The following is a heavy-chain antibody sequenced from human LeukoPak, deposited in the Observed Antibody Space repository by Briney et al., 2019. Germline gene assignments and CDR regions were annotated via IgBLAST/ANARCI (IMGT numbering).Heavy chain of an antibody. V-gene: IGHV3-21*04. CDR1: GFTFSSYS. Sequence: PGGSLRLSCAASGFTFSSYSMNWVRQAPGKGLEWVSSISSSSYIYYADSVKGRFTISRDNAKNSLYLQMNSLRAEDTAVYYCAKYGSSWLLYYFDYWGQGTLVTVSS. D-gene: IGHD6-13*01. J-gene: IGHJ4*02. CDR2: ISSSSYI. CDR3: AKYGSSWLLYYFDY.